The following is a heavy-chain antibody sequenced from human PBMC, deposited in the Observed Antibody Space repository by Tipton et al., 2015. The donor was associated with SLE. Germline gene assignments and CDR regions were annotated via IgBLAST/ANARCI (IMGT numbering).Heavy chain of an antibody. D-gene: IGHD7-27*01. V-gene: IGHV3-53*04. CDR2: IYTGGST. J-gene: IGHJ4*02. Sequence: QLVQSGGGLVQPGGSLRLSCAASGFAVNSNYMSWVRQVPGKGLEWVSLIYTGGSTFYADSVKGRFTISRDNSKNTLHLEMHNVRLEDMAVYYCAKVSPWVDYWGQGTLVTVSS. CDR3: AKVSPWVDY. CDR1: GFAVNSNY.